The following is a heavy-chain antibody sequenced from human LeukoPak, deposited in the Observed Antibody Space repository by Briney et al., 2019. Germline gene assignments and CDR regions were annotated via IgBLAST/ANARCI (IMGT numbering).Heavy chain of an antibody. CDR2: INPSGGST. CDR3: ARDEPGSQFDI. Sequence: ASVKVSCKASGYTVTSYYMHWVRQAPGQGLEWMGIINPSGGSTSDAQKFQGRVTMTRDTSTSTIYMELSSLRCEDTAVYYCARDEPGSQFDIWGQGTMVTVSS. CDR1: GYTVTSYY. J-gene: IGHJ3*02. V-gene: IGHV1-46*01.